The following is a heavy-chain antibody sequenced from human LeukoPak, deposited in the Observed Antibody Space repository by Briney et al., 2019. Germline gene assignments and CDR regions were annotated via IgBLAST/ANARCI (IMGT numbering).Heavy chain of an antibody. D-gene: IGHD5-18*01. CDR1: GFTFSSYS. V-gene: IGHV3-21*01. J-gene: IGHJ4*02. Sequence: PGGSLRLSCAASGFTFSSYSMNWVRQAPGKGLEWVSSISSSSSYIYYADSVKGRFTISRDNAKNSLYLQMNSLRAEDTAVYYCARADTAMAAADYWGQGTLVTVSS. CDR3: ARADTAMAAADY. CDR2: ISSSSSYI.